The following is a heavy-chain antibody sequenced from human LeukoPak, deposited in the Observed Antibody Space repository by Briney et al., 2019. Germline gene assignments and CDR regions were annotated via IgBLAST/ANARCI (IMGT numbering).Heavy chain of an antibody. D-gene: IGHD4-17*01. CDR2: ISASGGRT. J-gene: IGHJ6*03. CDR3: AKGTYSDHPHYMDV. Sequence: GGSLRLSCAASGFTFSSYAMSWVRRAPGKGLEWVSAISASGGRTEYTDSGKGRFTISRDSSKNTLHLQMNSLRVEDTAVYYCAKGTYSDHPHYMDVWGKGTTVTVSS. CDR1: GFTFSSYA. V-gene: IGHV3-23*01.